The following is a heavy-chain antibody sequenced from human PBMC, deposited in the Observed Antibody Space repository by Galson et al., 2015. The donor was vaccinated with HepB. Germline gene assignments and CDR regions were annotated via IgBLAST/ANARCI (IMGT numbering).Heavy chain of an antibody. CDR3: VNRRVDIRGV. Sequence: SLRLSCAASGFSFNMYAMSWVRQAPGKGLEWVSTITGSSDTTNYADSVKGRFTISRDNSKNTLYLQMNSLRAEDTAIYYCVNRRVDIRGVWDQGTLVTVSS. CDR2: ITGSSDTT. V-gene: IGHV3-23*01. J-gene: IGHJ4*02. D-gene: IGHD3-10*01. CDR1: GFSFNMYA.